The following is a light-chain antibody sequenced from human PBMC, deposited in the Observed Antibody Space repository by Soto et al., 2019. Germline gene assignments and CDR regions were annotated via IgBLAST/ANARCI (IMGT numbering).Light chain of an antibody. Sequence: QTVVTQEPSFSVSPGGTVTLTCGLSSGSVSTSYYPSWYQQTPGQAPRTLIYSTNTRSSGVPDRFSGSILGNKAALTITGAHADEESDYYCVLYIGSGIVVFGGGTKLTVL. CDR2: STN. J-gene: IGLJ2*01. CDR1: SGSVSTSYY. CDR3: VLYIGSGIVV. V-gene: IGLV8-61*01.